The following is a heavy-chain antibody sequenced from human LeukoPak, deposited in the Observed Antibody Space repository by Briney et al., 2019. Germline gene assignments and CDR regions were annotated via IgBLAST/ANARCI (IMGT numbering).Heavy chain of an antibody. Sequence: QSGGSLRLSCAASGFTFSSYWMHWVRQAPGKGLVWVSRITGDGSSTTYADSVKGRFTISRDNAKNTLYLQMNSLIAEDTAVYYCARDRGYVPDYWGQGTLVTVPS. D-gene: IGHD5-12*01. CDR3: ARDRGYVPDY. V-gene: IGHV3-74*01. J-gene: IGHJ4*02. CDR2: ITGDGSST. CDR1: GFTFSSYW.